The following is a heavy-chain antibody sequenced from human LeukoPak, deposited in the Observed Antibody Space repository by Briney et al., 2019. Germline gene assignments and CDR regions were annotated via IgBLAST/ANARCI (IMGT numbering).Heavy chain of an antibody. CDR2: IYYSGST. J-gene: IGHJ3*02. V-gene: IGHV4-59*01. CDR1: GGSISSYY. CDR3: ARTSAAGALGTFDI. D-gene: IGHD6-13*01. Sequence: SETLSLTCTVSGGSISSYYWSWVRQPPGGGLEWVGYIYYSGSTNYNPSLKSRVTISVDTSKNQFSLKLSSVTAADTAVYYCARTSAAGALGTFDIWGQGTMVTVSS.